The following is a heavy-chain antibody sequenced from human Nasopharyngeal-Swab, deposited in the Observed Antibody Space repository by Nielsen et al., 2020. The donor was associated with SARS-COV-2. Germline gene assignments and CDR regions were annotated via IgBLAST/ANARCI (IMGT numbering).Heavy chain of an antibody. V-gene: IGHV3-43*01. J-gene: IGHJ4*02. D-gene: IGHD2-21*01. CDR3: VKEQVRGDCFDY. CDR2: ISWDGGST. CDR1: GFTFDDYT. Sequence: GGSLRLSCAASGFTFDDYTMHWVRQAPGKGLEWVSLISWDGGSTYYADSVKGRFTISRDNSKNTLYLQMSSLRAEDTAVYYCVKEQVRGDCFDYWGQGTLVTVSS.